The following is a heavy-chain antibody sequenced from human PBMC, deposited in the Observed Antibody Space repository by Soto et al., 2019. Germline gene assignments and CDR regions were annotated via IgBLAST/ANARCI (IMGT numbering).Heavy chain of an antibody. Sequence: EVQLVESGGGLIQPGGSLRLSCAASGFTVSSNYMSWVRQAPGKGLEWGSVIYSGGSTYYADSVKGRFTISRDNSKNPLYLQMNRLRAEDTAVYYCARDRVESGYPEYFQHWGQGTLVTVSP. D-gene: IGHD3-22*01. CDR1: GFTVSSNY. J-gene: IGHJ1*01. V-gene: IGHV3-53*01. CDR2: IYSGGST. CDR3: ARDRVESGYPEYFQH.